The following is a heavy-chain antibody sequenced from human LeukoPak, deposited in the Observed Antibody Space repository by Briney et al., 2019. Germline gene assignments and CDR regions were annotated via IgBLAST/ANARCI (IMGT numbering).Heavy chain of an antibody. CDR3: AKDNRRAHYFDY. J-gene: IGHJ4*02. CDR2: ISGSGGST. Sequence: GGSLRLSCAASEFTFSTYAMSWVRQAPGKGLEWVSAISGSGGSTYYADSVKGRFTISRDNSKNTLYLQMNSLRAEGTAVYYCAKDNRRAHYFDYWGQGTLVTVSS. V-gene: IGHV3-23*01. CDR1: EFTFSTYA.